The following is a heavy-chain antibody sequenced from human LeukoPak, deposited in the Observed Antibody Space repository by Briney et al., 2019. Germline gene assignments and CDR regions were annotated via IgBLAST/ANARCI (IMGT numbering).Heavy chain of an antibody. CDR3: ARRGMVRGARSSSNAFDI. J-gene: IGHJ3*02. D-gene: IGHD3-10*01. V-gene: IGHV4-39*01. CDR1: GGSISSSSYY. CDR2: IYYSGST. Sequence: SETLSLICTVSGGSISSSSYYWGWIRQPPGKGLEWIGSIYYSGSTYYNPSLKSRVTISVDTSKNQFSLKLSSVTAADTAVYYCARRGMVRGARSSSNAFDIWGQGTMVTVSS.